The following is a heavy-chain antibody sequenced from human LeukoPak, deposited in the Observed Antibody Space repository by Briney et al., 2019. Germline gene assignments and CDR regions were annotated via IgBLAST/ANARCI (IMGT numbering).Heavy chain of an antibody. CDR2: ISAYNGNT. J-gene: IGHJ4*02. V-gene: IGHV1-18*01. Sequence: GESLKISCKGSGYSFTSYGISWVRQAPGQGLEWMGWISAYNGNTNYAQKLQGRVTMTTDTSTSTAYMELRSLRSDDTAVYYCARTNYQKQDYWGQGTLVTVSS. D-gene: IGHD1-7*01. CDR1: GYSFTSYG. CDR3: ARTNYQKQDY.